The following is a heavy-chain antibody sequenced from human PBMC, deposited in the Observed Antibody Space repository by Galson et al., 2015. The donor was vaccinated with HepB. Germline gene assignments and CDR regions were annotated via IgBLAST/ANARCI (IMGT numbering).Heavy chain of an antibody. CDR1: GGTFSSYA. J-gene: IGHJ6*03. V-gene: IGHV1-69*13. CDR3: ARVEGYSSGWLYYYYYYMDV. Sequence: SVKVSCKASGGTFSSYAISWVRQAPGQGLKWMGGIIPIFGTANYAQKFQGRVTITADESTSTAYMELRSLRSDDTAVYYCARVEGYSSGWLYYYYYYMDVWGKGTTVTVSS. D-gene: IGHD6-19*01. CDR2: IIPIFGTA.